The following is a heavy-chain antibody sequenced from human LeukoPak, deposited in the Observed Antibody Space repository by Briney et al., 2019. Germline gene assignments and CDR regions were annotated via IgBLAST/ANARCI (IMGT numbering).Heavy chain of an antibody. CDR2: IYWNDEK. Sequence: SGPTQVNPTQTLTLTCTFSGFSLSTSGGGVGWIRQPPGKALEWLALIYWNDEKRYRPSLTITKDTSRNQVVLTTTNMGPVDTATYVCAHTVGVQWLVAFDDWGQGARVTVSS. CDR3: AHTVGVQWLVAFDD. V-gene: IGHV2-5*01. J-gene: IGHJ4*02. D-gene: IGHD5-12*01. CDR1: GFSLSTSGGG.